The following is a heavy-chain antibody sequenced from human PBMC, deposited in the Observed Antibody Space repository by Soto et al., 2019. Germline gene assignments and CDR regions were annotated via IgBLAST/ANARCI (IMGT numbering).Heavy chain of an antibody. CDR2: IRSKAKSYAT. CDR3: TMSTFAAYX. Sequence: GGSLRLSCAASGFTFSGSAMHWVRQASGKGLEWVGSIRSKAKSYATTYAASVKGRFTISRDDSKNTAYLQMNRLKTEDTAVYYCTMSTFAAYXWGQGTLVTVSX. J-gene: IGHJ5*02. CDR1: GFTFSGSA. D-gene: IGHD3-16*01. V-gene: IGHV3-73*01.